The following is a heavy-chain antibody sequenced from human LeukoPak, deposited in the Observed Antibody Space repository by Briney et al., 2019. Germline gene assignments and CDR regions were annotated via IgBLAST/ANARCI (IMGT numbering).Heavy chain of an antibody. CDR1: GGSISSGGYS. V-gene: IGHV4-30-2*01. CDR3: ASRYGDYVTTRYYFDY. CDR2: IYHSGST. J-gene: IGHJ4*02. Sequence: SETLSLTCAVSGGSISSGGYSWSWIRQPPGKGLEWIGYIYHSGSTYYNPSLKSRVTISVDTSKNQFSLKLSSVTAADTAVYYCASRYGDYVTTRYYFDYWGQGTLVTVSS. D-gene: IGHD4-17*01.